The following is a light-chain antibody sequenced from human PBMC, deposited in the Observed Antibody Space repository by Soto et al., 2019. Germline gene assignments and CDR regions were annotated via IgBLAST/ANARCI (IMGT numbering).Light chain of an antibody. Sequence: QSVLTQPASVSGSPGQSITISCTGTSSDVGGYNYVSWYQQHPGKAPKLMIYDVSNRPSGVSNRFSGSKSGNTASLTTSGLQAEDEADYYCSSYTSSSTPYVFGTGTKSPS. V-gene: IGLV2-14*01. CDR3: SSYTSSSTPYV. J-gene: IGLJ1*01. CDR2: DVS. CDR1: SSDVGGYNY.